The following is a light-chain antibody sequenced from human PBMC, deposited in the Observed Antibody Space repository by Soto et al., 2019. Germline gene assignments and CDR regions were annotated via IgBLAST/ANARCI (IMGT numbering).Light chain of an antibody. CDR3: SSDTISLVV. J-gene: IGLJ2*01. CDR1: SSDVGGYNY. CDR2: DVS. V-gene: IGLV2-14*01. Sequence: QSALTQPASVSGSPGQSITISCTGTSSDVGGYNYVSWYQQHPSKAHKLMIYDVSHRPLGVSNRFSSSKSGNTASLTISGLQAEDEDDYYCSSDTISLVVFGGGTKLTVL.